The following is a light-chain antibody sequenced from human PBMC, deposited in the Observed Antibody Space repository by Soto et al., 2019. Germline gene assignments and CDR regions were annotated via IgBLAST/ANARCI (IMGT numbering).Light chain of an antibody. V-gene: IGKV1-12*01. Sequence: EIQMTQSPSSVSASVGDRVTITCRASQGISTWLAWYQQKAGKAPNLLIYGASNLHSGVPSRFSGSGSGTNFTLTISSLQPEDFVTYYCQQANSFPITFGQGTRLEIK. CDR2: GAS. CDR1: QGISTW. CDR3: QQANSFPIT. J-gene: IGKJ5*01.